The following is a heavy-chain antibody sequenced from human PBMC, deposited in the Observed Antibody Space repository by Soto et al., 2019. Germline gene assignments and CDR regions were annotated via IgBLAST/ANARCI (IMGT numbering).Heavy chain of an antibody. J-gene: IGHJ3*02. D-gene: IGHD1-26*01. Sequence: LRLSCAASGLTLSTYGMHWVRQAPGKGLEWVAVMGNDGITTFYADSVKGRFTISRDNSKNTLFLQMNSLRADDTAVYYCAKEFQWELHAFDIWGQGTMVTVSS. V-gene: IGHV3-30*02. CDR3: AKEFQWELHAFDI. CDR2: MGNDGITT. CDR1: GLTLSTYG.